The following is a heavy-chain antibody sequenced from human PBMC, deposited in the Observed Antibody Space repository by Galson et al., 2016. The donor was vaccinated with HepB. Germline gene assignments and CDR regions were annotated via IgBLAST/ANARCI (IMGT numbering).Heavy chain of an antibody. V-gene: IGHV3-21*01. CDR1: GFTFSSHD. CDR2: ISSSSAYI. J-gene: IGHJ4*02. Sequence: SLRLSCAASGFTFSSHDMNWVRQAPGKGLEWVSSISSSSAYIYYADLVKGRFTISRDNAKNSLYLQMNSLRAEDTAVYYCAREGSWPRDFDYWGQGTLVTVSS. D-gene: IGHD6-13*01. CDR3: AREGSWPRDFDY.